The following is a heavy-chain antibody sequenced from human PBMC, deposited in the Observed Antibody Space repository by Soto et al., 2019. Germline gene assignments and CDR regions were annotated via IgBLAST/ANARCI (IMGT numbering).Heavy chain of an antibody. CDR3: ARWECSTSCYRYYYYYMDV. CDR1: GGSISSSSYY. V-gene: IGHV4-39*01. Sequence: SETLSLTCTVSGGSISSSSYYWGWIRQPPGKGLEWIGSIYYSGSTYYNPSLKSRVTISVDTSKNQFSLKLSSVTAADTAVYYCARWECSTSCYRYYYYYMDVWGKGTTVTVSS. J-gene: IGHJ6*03. D-gene: IGHD2-2*01. CDR2: IYYSGST.